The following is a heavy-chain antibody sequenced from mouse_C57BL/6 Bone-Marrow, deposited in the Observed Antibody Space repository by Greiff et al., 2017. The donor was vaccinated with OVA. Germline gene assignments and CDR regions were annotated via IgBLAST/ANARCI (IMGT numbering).Heavy chain of an antibody. Sequence: QVQLQQPGAELVKPGASVKLSCKASGYTFTSYWMQWVKQRPGQGLEWIGEIDPSDGYTNYNQKFKGKATLTVDTSSSTAYMQLSSLTSEDSAVYYCARVCDLLCPMDYWGQGTSVTVSS. CDR3: ARVCDLLCPMDY. CDR2: IDPSDGYT. D-gene: IGHD2-1*01. J-gene: IGHJ4*01. CDR1: GYTFTSYW. V-gene: IGHV1-50*01.